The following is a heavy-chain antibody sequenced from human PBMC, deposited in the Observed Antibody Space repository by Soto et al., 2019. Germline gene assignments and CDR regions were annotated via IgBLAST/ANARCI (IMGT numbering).Heavy chain of an antibody. V-gene: IGHV3-15*07. D-gene: IGHD6-19*01. CDR3: TIAENFIAVAGHY. J-gene: IGHJ4*02. CDR1: GFTFSNAW. Sequence: GGSLRLSCAASGFTFSNAWMNWVRQAPGKGLEWVGRIKSKTDGGTTDYAAPVKGRFTISRDDSKNTLYLQMNSLKTEDTAVYYCTIAENFIAVAGHYWGQGTLVTVSS. CDR2: IKSKTDGGTT.